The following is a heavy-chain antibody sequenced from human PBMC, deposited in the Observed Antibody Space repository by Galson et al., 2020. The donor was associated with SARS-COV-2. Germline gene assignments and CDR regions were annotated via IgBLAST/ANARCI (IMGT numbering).Heavy chain of an antibody. Sequence: GESLKISCAASGFTFTNYAMSWVRLAPGKGLDWVSITSTSGGGSYYADSVKGRFTVSRENSKDTLYLQMNSLRVDDTAVYYCAKCGVEGRFLEWFLYFDYWGQGIQVTVSS. V-gene: IGHV3-23*01. CDR2: TSTSGGGS. D-gene: IGHD3-3*01. J-gene: IGHJ4*02. CDR3: AKCGVEGRFLEWFLYFDY. CDR1: GFTFTNYA.